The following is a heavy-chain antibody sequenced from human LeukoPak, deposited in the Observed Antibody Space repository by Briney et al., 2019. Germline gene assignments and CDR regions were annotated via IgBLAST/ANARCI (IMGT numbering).Heavy chain of an antibody. V-gene: IGHV3-74*01. CDR2: LKTDGGGI. D-gene: IGHD3-16*02. CDR1: GFTLSKYW. J-gene: IGHJ4*02. CDR3: AKDGAKDESHPGSYRSAFDY. Sequence: GGSLRLSCAASGFTLSKYWIYWVRQAPETGLEWVSRLKTDGGGISYADSVKGRFTISRDNSKNTLYLQMNSLRAEDTAVYYCAKDGAKDESHPGSYRSAFDYWGQGTLVTVSS.